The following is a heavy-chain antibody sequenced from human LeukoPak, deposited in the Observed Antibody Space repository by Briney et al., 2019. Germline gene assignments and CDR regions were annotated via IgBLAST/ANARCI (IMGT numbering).Heavy chain of an antibody. J-gene: IGHJ2*01. CDR1: GFTFSSYG. Sequence: GGSLRLSCAASGFTFSSYGMHWVRQAPGKGLEWVAVISYDGSNKYYADSVKGRFTISRDNSKNTLYLQMNSLRAEDTAVYYCAKDGTLGFVDWYFDLWGRGTLVTVSS. CDR2: ISYDGSNK. CDR3: AKDGTLGFVDWYFDL. V-gene: IGHV3-30*18. D-gene: IGHD3-10*01.